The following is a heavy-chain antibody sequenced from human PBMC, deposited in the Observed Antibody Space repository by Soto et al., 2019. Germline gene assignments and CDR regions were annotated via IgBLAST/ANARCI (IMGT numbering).Heavy chain of an antibody. CDR3: ARPNYCSGGSCVAFDP. D-gene: IGHD2-15*01. CDR1: GGSLSSSSYY. CDR2: IYYSGST. Sequence: QLQLQESGPGLVKPSETLSLTCTVSGGSLSSSSYYWGWLRQPPGKGPEWIGSIYYSGSTYYNPGLKRRVTRSLDTSKSHSSLKLSSVPAADTAVYYCARPNYCSGGSCVAFDPWGQGSLVTVSS. J-gene: IGHJ5*02. V-gene: IGHV4-39*01.